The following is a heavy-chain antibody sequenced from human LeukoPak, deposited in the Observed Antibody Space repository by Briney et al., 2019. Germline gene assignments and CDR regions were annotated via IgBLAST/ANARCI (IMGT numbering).Heavy chain of an antibody. V-gene: IGHV1-2*02. Sequence: ASVKVSCKASGYTFTGYYMHWVRQAPGQGLEWMGWINPNSGGTNYAQKFQGRVTMTRDTSISTAYMELSRLRSDDTAVYYCARDLRGSKWLRYVPDYWGQGTLVTVSS. CDR3: ARDLRGSKWLRYVPDY. CDR1: GYTFTGYY. D-gene: IGHD5-12*01. J-gene: IGHJ4*02. CDR2: INPNSGGT.